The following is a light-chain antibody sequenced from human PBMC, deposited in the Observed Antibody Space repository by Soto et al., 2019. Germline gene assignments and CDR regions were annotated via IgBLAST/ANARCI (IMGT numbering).Light chain of an antibody. Sequence: QSALTQPASVSGSPGQSITISCTGNSSDFGSYNLVSWYQQHPGTAPKLMIYEAFKRPSGVSNRFSGSKSGDTASLTISGLQAEDEADYYCCSYAGSTTLYVFGTGTKVTVL. CDR3: CSYAGSTTLYV. CDR1: SSDFGSYNL. CDR2: EAF. J-gene: IGLJ1*01. V-gene: IGLV2-23*01.